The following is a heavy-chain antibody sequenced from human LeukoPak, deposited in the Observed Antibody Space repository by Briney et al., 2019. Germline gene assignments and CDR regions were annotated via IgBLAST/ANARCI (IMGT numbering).Heavy chain of an antibody. D-gene: IGHD7-27*01. CDR2: SSNSGCT. J-gene: IGHJ4*02. CDR1: GGSVSSDSRP. V-gene: IGHV4-61*01. Sequence: SETLSLTCTVSGGSVSSDSRPWSWIRQPPGKGLEWMGYSSNSGCTNCNPSLKSRVTISVDTSENQISLNLTSVTAADMAVYYCARDYWGSLDYWGQGILVTVSS. CDR3: ARDYWGSLDY.